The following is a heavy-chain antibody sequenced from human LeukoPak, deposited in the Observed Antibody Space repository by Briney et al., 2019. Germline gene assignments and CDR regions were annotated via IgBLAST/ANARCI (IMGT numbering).Heavy chain of an antibody. D-gene: IGHD3-3*01. CDR2: IIPIFGTA. CDR3: ATQRYTNSLNFGY. V-gene: IGHV1-69*13. J-gene: IGHJ4*02. CDR1: GGTFSSYA. Sequence: VKVSCKASGGTFSSYAISWVRQAPGQGLEWMGGIIPIFGTANYAQKFQGRVTITADESTSTAYMELSSLRSEDTAVYYCATQRYTNSLNFGYWGQGTLVTVSS.